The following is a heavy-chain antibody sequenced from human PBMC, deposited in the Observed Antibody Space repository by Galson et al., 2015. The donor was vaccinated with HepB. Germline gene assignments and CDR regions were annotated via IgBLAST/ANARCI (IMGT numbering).Heavy chain of an antibody. V-gene: IGHV1-24*01. J-gene: IGHJ4*02. D-gene: IGHD3-10*01. CDR1: GYTLTELS. CDR2: FDPEDGET. Sequence: SVKVSCKVSGYTLTELSMHWVRQAAGKGLEWMGGFDPEDGETIYAQTFQGRVTMTEDTSTDTAYMGLSSLRSEDTAVYYCATEGWAYGSGSYYSYWGQGTLVTVSS. CDR3: ATEGWAYGSGSYYSY.